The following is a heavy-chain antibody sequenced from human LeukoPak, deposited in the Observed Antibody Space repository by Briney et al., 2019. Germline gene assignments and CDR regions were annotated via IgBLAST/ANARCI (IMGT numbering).Heavy chain of an antibody. CDR1: GFTFSSYW. V-gene: IGHV3-7*01. CDR2: INHNGNVN. Sequence: GGSLRLSCAASGFTFSSYWMNWARQAPGKGLEWVASINHNGNVNYYVDSVKGRFTISRDNAKNTLYLQMNSLRAEDTAVYYCARDAVDTANAVWGQGTTVTVSS. D-gene: IGHD5-18*01. J-gene: IGHJ6*02. CDR3: ARDAVDTANAV.